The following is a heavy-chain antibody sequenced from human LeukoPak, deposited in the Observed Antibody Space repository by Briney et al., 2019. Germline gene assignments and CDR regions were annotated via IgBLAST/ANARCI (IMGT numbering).Heavy chain of an antibody. J-gene: IGHJ6*02. D-gene: IGHD2-2*01. CDR3: AKGLQRTPYYYYGMDV. CDR1: GFTFSDYA. Sequence: GGSLRLSCAASGFTFSDYAMSWVRQAPGKGLEWVSAVTYSGAPAYYADSVKGRFTISRDTPKNTLYLQMNSLRVEDTAVYYCAKGLQRTPYYYYGMDVWGQGTTVTVSS. V-gene: IGHV3-23*01. CDR2: VTYSGAPA.